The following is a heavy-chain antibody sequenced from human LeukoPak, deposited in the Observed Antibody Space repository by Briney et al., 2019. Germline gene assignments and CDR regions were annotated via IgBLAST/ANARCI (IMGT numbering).Heavy chain of an antibody. D-gene: IGHD6-6*01. CDR1: GYTFTSYG. CDR3: ARGGGFYSSSSPRWFDP. J-gene: IGHJ5*02. Sequence: ASEKVSCKASGYTFTSYGISWVRQAPGQGLEWMGWISAYNGNTNYAQKLQGRVTMTTDTSTSTAYMELRSLRSDDAAVYYCARGGGFYSSSSPRWFDPWGQGTLVTVSS. CDR2: ISAYNGNT. V-gene: IGHV1-18*01.